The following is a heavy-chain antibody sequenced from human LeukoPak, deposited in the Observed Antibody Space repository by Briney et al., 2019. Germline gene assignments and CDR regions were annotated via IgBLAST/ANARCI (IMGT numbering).Heavy chain of an antibody. D-gene: IGHD3-9*01. J-gene: IGHJ4*02. Sequence: ASVKVSCKASGYTFNSSYMHWVRQAPGQGLEWMGIINPSDDSTRYAQKFQGRVTMTKDTSTNTVYMHLSSLSSDDTAVYYCARGGYYDTLFTWGQGILVTVSS. V-gene: IGHV1-46*02. CDR2: INPSDDST. CDR3: ARGGYYDTLFT. CDR1: GYTFNSSY.